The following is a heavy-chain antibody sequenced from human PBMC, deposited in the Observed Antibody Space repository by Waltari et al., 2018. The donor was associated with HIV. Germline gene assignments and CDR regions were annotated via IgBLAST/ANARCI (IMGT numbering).Heavy chain of an antibody. CDR2: ISSSSNYL. D-gene: IGHD1-26*01. Sequence: EVQLVESGGGLVKPGGSLRLSCAASGFTFSSYSMNWVRQAPGKGVGLVSSISSSSNYLSNSDSGKGRFTISRDNAKNSLYLQMNSLRAEDTAVYYCARDEKGSIVGATHAFDIWGQGTMVTVSS. CDR3: ARDEKGSIVGATHAFDI. CDR1: GFTFSSYS. V-gene: IGHV3-21*01. J-gene: IGHJ3*02.